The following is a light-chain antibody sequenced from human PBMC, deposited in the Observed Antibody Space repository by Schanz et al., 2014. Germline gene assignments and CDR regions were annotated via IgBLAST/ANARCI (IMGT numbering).Light chain of an antibody. CDR3: SSYTSRSTL. J-gene: IGLJ3*02. Sequence: QSALTQPASVSGSPGQSITISCTGTSSDVGSYNLVSWYQQHPGKAPKLMIYEGSKRPSGVSNRFSGSKSGNTASLTISGLQAEDEADYYCSSYTSRSTLFGGGTKLTVL. CDR2: EGS. CDR1: SSDVGSYNL. V-gene: IGLV2-14*02.